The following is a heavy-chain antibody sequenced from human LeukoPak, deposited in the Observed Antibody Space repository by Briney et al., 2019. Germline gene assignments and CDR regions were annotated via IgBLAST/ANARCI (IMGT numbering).Heavy chain of an antibody. J-gene: IGHJ4*02. CDR2: ISYDGSNK. Sequence: PGGSLRLSCAASGFTFSSYAMHWVRQAPGKGLEWVAVISYDGSNKYYADSVKGRFTISRDNSKNTLYLQMNSLRAEDTAVYYCARVGVSITMVRGVFDHWGQGTLVTVSS. D-gene: IGHD3-10*01. CDR3: ARVGVSITMVRGVFDH. CDR1: GFTFSSYA. V-gene: IGHV3-30-3*01.